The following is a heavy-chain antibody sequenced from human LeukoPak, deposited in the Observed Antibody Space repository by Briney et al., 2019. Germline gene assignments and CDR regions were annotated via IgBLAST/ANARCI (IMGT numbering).Heavy chain of an antibody. CDR2: ISSRGRTI. CDR1: GFTFSTSE. V-gene: IGHV3-48*03. D-gene: IGHD5-24*01. J-gene: IGHJ3*02. CDR3: ARDSGGHNYALDGFGI. Sequence: PGGSLRLSCAASGFTFSTSEVNWVRQAPGKGLAWISYISSRGRTIFYADSVKGRFIISRDNAKNSLYLQMNSLRAEDTAVYYCARDSGGHNYALDGFGIWGQGTMVTVSS.